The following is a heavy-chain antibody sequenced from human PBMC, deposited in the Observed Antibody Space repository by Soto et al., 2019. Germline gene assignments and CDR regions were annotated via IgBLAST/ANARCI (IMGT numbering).Heavy chain of an antibody. J-gene: IGHJ5*02. Sequence: SETLSLTCTVSGGSVSSGSYYWSWIRQPPGKGLEWIGYIYYSGSTNYNPSLKSRVTISVDTSKNQFSLKLSSVTAADTAVYYCARVNTIFGVVINNWFDPWGQGTLVTVSS. CDR3: ARVNTIFGVVINNWFDP. CDR2: IYYSGST. CDR1: GGSVSSGSYY. V-gene: IGHV4-61*01. D-gene: IGHD3-3*01.